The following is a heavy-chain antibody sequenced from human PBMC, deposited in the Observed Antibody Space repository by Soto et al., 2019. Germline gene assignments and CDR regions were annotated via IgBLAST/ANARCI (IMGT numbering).Heavy chain of an antibody. D-gene: IGHD6-19*01. CDR3: AIQWLAYAEYFQH. V-gene: IGHV3-11*01. CDR2: ISSSGSTI. J-gene: IGHJ1*01. Sequence: GGSLRLSCAASGFTFSDYYMSWIRQAPGKGLEWVSYISSSGSTIYYADSVKGRFTISRDNAKNSLYLQMNSLRAEDTAVYYCAIQWLAYAEYFQHWGQGTLVTVSS. CDR1: GFTFSDYY.